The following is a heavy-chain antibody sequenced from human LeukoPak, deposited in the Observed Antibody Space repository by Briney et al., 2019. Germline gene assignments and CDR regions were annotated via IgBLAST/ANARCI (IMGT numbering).Heavy chain of an antibody. CDR3: ARRSGYYSWYFDY. CDR2: INHSGST. D-gene: IGHD3-22*01. V-gene: IGHV4-34*01. Sequence: PSETLSLTCAVYGGSFSGYYWSWIRQPPGKGLEWIGEINHSGSTNYNPSLKSRVTISVDTSKNQFSLKLSSVTAADTAVYYCARRSGYYSWYFDYWGQGTLVTVSS. J-gene: IGHJ4*02. CDR1: GGSFSGYY.